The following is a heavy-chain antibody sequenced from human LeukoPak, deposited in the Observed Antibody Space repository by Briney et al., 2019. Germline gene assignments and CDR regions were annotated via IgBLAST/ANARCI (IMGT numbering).Heavy chain of an antibody. Sequence: GGSLRLSCAASGFTFSSYSMNWVRQAPGKGLEWVSSISSSSSYIYYADSVKGRFTISRDNAKNSLYLQMNSLRAEDTAVYYCATVDTAMAPENDAFDIWGQGTMVTVSS. CDR3: ATVDTAMAPENDAFDI. CDR2: ISSSSSYI. D-gene: IGHD5-18*01. CDR1: GFTFSSYS. V-gene: IGHV3-21*01. J-gene: IGHJ3*02.